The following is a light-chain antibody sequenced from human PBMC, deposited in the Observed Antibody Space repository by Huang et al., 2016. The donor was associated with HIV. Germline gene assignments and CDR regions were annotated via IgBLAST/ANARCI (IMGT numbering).Light chain of an antibody. CDR3: QQYGTSSIT. J-gene: IGKJ5*01. Sequence: IQMTQSPSTLSASVGDRVTITCRASQTISSWLAWYQQKPGKAPKLLIYKASSLESGVPSRFSGSGSGTYFTLTISSLQPDDFATYYCQQYGTSSITFGQGTRLDIK. V-gene: IGKV1-5*03. CDR1: QTISSW. CDR2: KAS.